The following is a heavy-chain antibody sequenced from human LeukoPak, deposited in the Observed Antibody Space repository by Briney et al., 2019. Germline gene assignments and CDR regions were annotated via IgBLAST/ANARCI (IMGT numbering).Heavy chain of an antibody. CDR1: GGSISSYY. J-gene: IGHJ4*02. V-gene: IGHV4-59*08. D-gene: IGHD5-24*01. CDR2: IYYSGST. CDR3: ARGAGAGYNLQPFDY. Sequence: SETLSLTCTVSGGSISSYYWSWIRQPPGKGLEWIGDIYYSGSTNYNPSLKSRVTISVDTSKNQFSLRLSSVTAADTAVYYCARGAGAGYNLQPFDYWGQGTLVTVSS.